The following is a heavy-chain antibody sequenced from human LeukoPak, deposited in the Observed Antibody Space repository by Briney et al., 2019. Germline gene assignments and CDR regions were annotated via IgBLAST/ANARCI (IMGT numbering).Heavy chain of an antibody. Sequence: ASVKVSCKASGGTFSSFAISWVRQAPGQGLEWMGGIIPIFGTANYAQKFQGRVTITADESTSTAYMELSSLRSEDTAVYYCARVGYYSYGPHLGYYFDYWGQGTLVTVSS. CDR1: GGTFSSFA. V-gene: IGHV1-69*13. D-gene: IGHD5-18*01. J-gene: IGHJ4*02. CDR2: IIPIFGTA. CDR3: ARVGYYSYGPHLGYYFDY.